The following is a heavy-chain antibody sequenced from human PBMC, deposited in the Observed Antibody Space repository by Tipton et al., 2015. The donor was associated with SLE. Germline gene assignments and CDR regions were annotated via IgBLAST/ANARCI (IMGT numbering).Heavy chain of an antibody. Sequence: GLVKPSETLSLTCTVSGYSISSGYYWGWIRQPPGKGLEWIGSIYYSGNTYYNPSLKSRVTISIDTSKNQFSLKLTSVTAADTAVYYCAREDYYMDVWGKGTTVTVSS. V-gene: IGHV4-38-2*02. CDR1: GYSISSGYY. CDR3: AREDYYMDV. J-gene: IGHJ6*03. CDR2: IYYSGNT.